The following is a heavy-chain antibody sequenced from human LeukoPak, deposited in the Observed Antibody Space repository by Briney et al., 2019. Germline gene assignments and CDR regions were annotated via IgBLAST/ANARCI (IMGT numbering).Heavy chain of an antibody. J-gene: IGHJ4*02. CDR3: ATSKYYYGSGSYYNSFPEYYFDY. V-gene: IGHV4-39*01. CDR1: GGSISSSSYY. Sequence: SETLSLTCTVSGGSISSSSYYWGWIRQPPGKGLEWIGSIYYSGSTYYNPSLKSRVTISVDTSKNQFSLKLSSVTAADTAVYYCATSKYYYGSGSYYNSFPEYYFDYWGQGTLVTVSS. CDR2: IYYSGST. D-gene: IGHD3-10*01.